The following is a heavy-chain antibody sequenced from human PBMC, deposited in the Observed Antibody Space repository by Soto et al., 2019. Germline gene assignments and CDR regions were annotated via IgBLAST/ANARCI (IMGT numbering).Heavy chain of an antibody. Sequence: GGSLRLSCAASGFTFSSYSMNWVRQAPGKGLEWVSYISSSSSTIYYADSVKGRFTISRDNAKDSLYLQMNSLRAEDTAVYYYAREYDILNWFDPWGQGTLVTVSS. J-gene: IGHJ5*02. D-gene: IGHD3-9*01. V-gene: IGHV3-48*01. CDR1: GFTFSSYS. CDR3: AREYDILNWFDP. CDR2: ISSSSSTI.